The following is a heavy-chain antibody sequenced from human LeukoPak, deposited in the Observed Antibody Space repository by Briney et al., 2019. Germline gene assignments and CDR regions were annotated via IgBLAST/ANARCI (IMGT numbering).Heavy chain of an antibody. V-gene: IGHV4-4*07. J-gene: IGHJ5*02. CDR1: RGSTSTYY. CDR3: ARGYSGSYGNWFDP. D-gene: IGHD1-26*01. CDR2: IYPSGNT. Sequence: SETLSLTCTVSRGSTSTYYWSWIRQPAGKGLEWIGRIYPSGNTNFNPSLMSRVTMSIDTSKNQFSLKLSSVTAADTAVYYCARGYSGSYGNWFDPWGQGTLVTVSS.